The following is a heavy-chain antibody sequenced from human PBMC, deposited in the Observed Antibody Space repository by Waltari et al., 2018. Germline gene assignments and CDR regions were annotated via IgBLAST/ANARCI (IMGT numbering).Heavy chain of an antibody. CDR2: INHSGST. CDR3: ASARYDFWSGWRWFDP. D-gene: IGHD3-3*01. J-gene: IGHJ5*02. CDR1: GGSFSGYY. V-gene: IGHV4-34*01. Sequence: QVQLQQWGAGLLKPSETLSLTCAGDGGSFSGYYWSGIRQPPGKGLGWVGEINHSGSTNYNPSLKSRVTISVDTSKNQFSLKLSSVTAADTAVYYCASARYDFWSGWRWFDPWGQGTLVTVSS.